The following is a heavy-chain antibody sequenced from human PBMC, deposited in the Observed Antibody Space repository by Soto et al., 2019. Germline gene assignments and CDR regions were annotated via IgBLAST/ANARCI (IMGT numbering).Heavy chain of an antibody. Sequence: PLRASGRRFGGTFRSYAISWVRKTPGQGLEWMGGIIPIFGTANYAQKFQGRVTITADESTSTAYMELSSLRSEDTAVYYCACLNITPRGYSSHNWFDPWGQGTLV. J-gene: IGHJ5*02. CDR3: ACLNITPRGYSSHNWFDP. D-gene: IGHD6-13*01. CDR1: GGTFRSYA. CDR2: IIPIFGTA. V-gene: IGHV1-69*01.